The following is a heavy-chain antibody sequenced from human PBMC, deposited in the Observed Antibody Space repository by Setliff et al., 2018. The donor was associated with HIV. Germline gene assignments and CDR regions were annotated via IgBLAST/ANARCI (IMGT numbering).Heavy chain of an antibody. CDR3: AGSWSGYPLSFGY. Sequence: PSETLSLTCTVSGGSISSSSYYWGWIRQPPGKGLEWIGSIHQSGSTYYNPSLTSRVTISVDTSKNQFSLKLTSVTAADTAVYYCAGSWSGYPLSFGYWGQGTLVTV. V-gene: IGHV4-39*07. CDR2: IHQSGST. D-gene: IGHD3-3*01. CDR1: GGSISSSSYY. J-gene: IGHJ4*02.